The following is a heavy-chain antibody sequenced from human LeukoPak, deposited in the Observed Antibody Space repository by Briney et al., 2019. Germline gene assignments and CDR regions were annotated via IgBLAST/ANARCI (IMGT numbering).Heavy chain of an antibody. J-gene: IGHJ4*02. CDR1: GGSIGSNNYY. D-gene: IGHD5-24*01. Sequence: ASETLSLTCTVSGGSIGSNNYYWGWIRQPPGKGLEWIGSIYYSGYTYYKPSLKSRITISVDTSQDQFSLKLSSVTAADTAVYYCARHPRRDGYSNFDYWGQGTLVTVSS. CDR3: ARHPRRDGYSNFDY. V-gene: IGHV4-39*01. CDR2: IYYSGYT.